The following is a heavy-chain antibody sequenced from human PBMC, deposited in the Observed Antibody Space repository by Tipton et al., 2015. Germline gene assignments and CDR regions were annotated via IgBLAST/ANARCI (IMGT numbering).Heavy chain of an antibody. J-gene: IGHJ4*02. D-gene: IGHD5-12*01. Sequence: TLSLTCTVSGGSISSGGYYWSWIRQHPGKGLEWIGYIYYSGSTYYNPSLKSRVTISVDTSRNQFSLKVSSVTAADTAVYYCASTAGVVATLDYWGQGTLVTVSS. CDR2: IYYSGST. CDR1: GGSISSGGYY. V-gene: IGHV4-31*03. CDR3: ASTAGVVATLDY.